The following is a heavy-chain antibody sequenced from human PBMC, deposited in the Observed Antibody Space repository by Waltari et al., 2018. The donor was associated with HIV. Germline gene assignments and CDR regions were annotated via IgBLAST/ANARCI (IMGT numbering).Heavy chain of an antibody. Sequence: QVQLQQWGAGLLKPSEPLSLPCAVYGESFSGYYWSWIRQPPGKGLEWIGEINQSGSTKYNPSLKSRVSISVDTSKKQFSLKLYSVTAADTAVYYCARKEVGATLKNAFDIWGPGTLVTASS. V-gene: IGHV4-34*01. CDR3: ARKEVGATLKNAFDI. CDR1: GESFSGYY. D-gene: IGHD1-26*01. J-gene: IGHJ3*02. CDR2: INQSGST.